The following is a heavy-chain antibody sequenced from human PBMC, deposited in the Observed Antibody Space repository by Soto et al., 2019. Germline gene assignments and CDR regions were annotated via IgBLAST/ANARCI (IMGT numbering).Heavy chain of an antibody. V-gene: IGHV1-8*01. Sequence: GASVKVSCKASGYTFTSYDINWVRQAAGQGLEWMGWMNPSSGNTGYAQKFQGRVTMTRNTSISTAYMELSSLRSEDTAVYYCAREGFITIFGVYGMDVWGQGTTDTVS. D-gene: IGHD3-3*01. CDR2: MNPSSGNT. CDR1: GYTFTSYD. J-gene: IGHJ6*02. CDR3: AREGFITIFGVYGMDV.